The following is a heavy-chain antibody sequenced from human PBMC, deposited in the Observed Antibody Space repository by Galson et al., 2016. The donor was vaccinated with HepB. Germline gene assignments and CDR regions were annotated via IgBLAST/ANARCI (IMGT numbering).Heavy chain of an antibody. V-gene: IGHV3-7*03. CDR1: GFTFGSYW. J-gene: IGHJ3*02. CDR2: IKQDGSTK. CDR3: ATDPPWDSDVFDI. Sequence: SLRLSCAASGFTFGSYWMTWVRQAPGKGLEWVANIKQDGSTKYYVDSAKGRFTISRDNAKNSLYLQMNSLRVEDTAVHYCATDPPWDSDVFDIWGQGTMVTVSS. D-gene: IGHD1-26*01.